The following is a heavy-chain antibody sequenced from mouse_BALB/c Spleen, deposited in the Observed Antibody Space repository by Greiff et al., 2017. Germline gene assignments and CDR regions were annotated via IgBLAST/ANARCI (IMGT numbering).Heavy chain of an antibody. Sequence: EVKLVESGGGLVKPGGSLKLSCAASGFTFSSYAMSWVRQTPEKRLEWVASISSGGSTYYPDSLKGRFTISRDNARNILYLQMSSLRSEDTAMYYCARVGYYWYFDVWGAGTTVTVSS. CDR1: GFTFSSYA. CDR3: ARVGYYWYFDV. D-gene: IGHD2-2*01. V-gene: IGHV5-6-5*01. CDR2: ISSGGST. J-gene: IGHJ1*01.